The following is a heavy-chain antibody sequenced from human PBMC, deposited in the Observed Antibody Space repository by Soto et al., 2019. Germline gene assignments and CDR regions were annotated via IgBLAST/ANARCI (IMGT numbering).Heavy chain of an antibody. V-gene: IGHV1-18*01. CDR1: GYTFSNDA. CDR2: VSAYNGNT. CDR3: ARASRYYWNYMMY. Sequence: QVQLVQSGAEVKKPGASVKVSCKASGYTFSNDAITWVRQAPGQGLEWMGWVSAYNGNTNYAQKSEGRVTMTTDTSTSTAYMEIRSLRYDDTAVYFCARASRYYWNYMMYWGQGTLVTVSS. D-gene: IGHD1-7*01. J-gene: IGHJ4*02.